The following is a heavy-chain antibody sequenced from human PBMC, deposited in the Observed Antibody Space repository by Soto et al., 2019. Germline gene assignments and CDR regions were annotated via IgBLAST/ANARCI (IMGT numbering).Heavy chain of an antibody. Sequence: EVQLVESGGGLVKPGGSLRLSCAASGFTFSSYSMNWVRQAPGKGLEWVSSISSSSSYIYYADSVKGRFTISRDNAKNSLYLQMNILRAEDTAVYYCARGRGAAGTDSVQYYGMDLWGQGTTVTVSS. CDR1: GFTFSSYS. CDR3: ARGRGAAGTDSVQYYGMDL. J-gene: IGHJ6*02. CDR2: ISSSSSYI. D-gene: IGHD6-13*01. V-gene: IGHV3-21*01.